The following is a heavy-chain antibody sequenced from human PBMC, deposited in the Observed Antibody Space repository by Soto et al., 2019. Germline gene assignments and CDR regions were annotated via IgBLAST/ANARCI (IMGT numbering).Heavy chain of an antibody. J-gene: IGHJ3*02. Sequence: QVQLVQSGAEVKKPGSSVKVSCKASGGTFSSYAISWVRQAPGQGLEWMGGIIPIFGTANYAQKFQGRVTTTADESTSTAYMELSSLGSEDTAVYYCASLRYCSGGSCYGWGAFDIWGQGTMVTVSS. CDR1: GGTFSSYA. CDR3: ASLRYCSGGSCYGWGAFDI. CDR2: IIPIFGTA. V-gene: IGHV1-69*01. D-gene: IGHD2-15*01.